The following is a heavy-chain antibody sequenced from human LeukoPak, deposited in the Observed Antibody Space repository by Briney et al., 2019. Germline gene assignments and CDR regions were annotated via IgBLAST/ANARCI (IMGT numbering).Heavy chain of an antibody. CDR1: GFTFSSYE. D-gene: IGHD3-22*01. CDR2: ISSSGSTI. CDR3: ARARDYYDSSGYYYDDAFDI. V-gene: IGHV3-48*03. Sequence: GGSLRLSCAASGFTFSSYEMNWVRQAPGKGLEWVSYISSSGSTIYYADSVKGRFTISRDNAKNSLYLQMNSLRAEDTAVYYCARARDYYDSSGYYYDDAFDIWGQGTMVTVSS. J-gene: IGHJ3*02.